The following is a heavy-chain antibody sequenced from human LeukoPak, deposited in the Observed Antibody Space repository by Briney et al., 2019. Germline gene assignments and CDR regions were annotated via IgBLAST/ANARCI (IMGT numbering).Heavy chain of an antibody. Sequence: GGSLRLSCAASGFTFSSYAMSWVRQAPGKGLEWVSAISGSGGSTYYADSVKGRFTISRDNSKNTLYLQMNSLRAEDTALYYCAKDIPYSSSWSHSDHWGQGTLVTVSS. CDR1: GFTFSSYA. V-gene: IGHV3-23*01. J-gene: IGHJ4*02. CDR2: ISGSGGST. CDR3: AKDIPYSSSWSHSDH. D-gene: IGHD6-13*01.